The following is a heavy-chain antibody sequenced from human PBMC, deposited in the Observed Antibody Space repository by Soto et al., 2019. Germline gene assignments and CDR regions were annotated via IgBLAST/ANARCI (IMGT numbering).Heavy chain of an antibody. CDR2: IYYSGNT. V-gene: IGHV4-31*03. Sequence: SETLSLTCTVSGGSISSGGYHWTWIRQHPGKGLEWIGYIYYSGNTYYNPSLKSRVTISVDMSKNQFSLKLSSVTAAATAVYYCEREESNEALFDYWGQGTLATVSS. J-gene: IGHJ4*02. CDR3: EREESNEALFDY. CDR1: GGSISSGGYH. D-gene: IGHD2-8*01.